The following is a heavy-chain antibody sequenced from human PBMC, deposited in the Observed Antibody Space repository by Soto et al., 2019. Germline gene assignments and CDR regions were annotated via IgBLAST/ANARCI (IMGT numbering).Heavy chain of an antibody. CDR2: IYYSGST. CDR3: AREGGRGYTAMVMGDAFDI. CDR1: GGSISSGDYY. Sequence: QVQLQESGPGLVKPSQTLSLTCTVSGGSISSGDYYWSWIRQPPGKGLEWIGYIYYSGSTYYNPSLKSGVTISVDTSKNQFPLKRSSVTAADTAVYYCAREGGRGYTAMVMGDAFDIWGQGTMVTVSS. V-gene: IGHV4-30-4*01. D-gene: IGHD5-18*01. J-gene: IGHJ3*02.